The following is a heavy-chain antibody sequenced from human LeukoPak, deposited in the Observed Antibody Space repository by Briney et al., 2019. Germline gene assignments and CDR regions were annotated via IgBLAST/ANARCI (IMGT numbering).Heavy chain of an antibody. CDR2: INHSGST. Sequence: SETLSLTCAVYGGSFSGYYWSWIRQPPGKGLEWIGEINHSGSTNYNPSLKSRVTISVDTSKNQFSLKLSSVTAADTAVYYCANRALRVDGYYFDYWGQGTLVTVSS. CDR1: GGSFSGYY. V-gene: IGHV4-34*01. D-gene: IGHD5-24*01. J-gene: IGHJ4*02. CDR3: ANRALRVDGYYFDY.